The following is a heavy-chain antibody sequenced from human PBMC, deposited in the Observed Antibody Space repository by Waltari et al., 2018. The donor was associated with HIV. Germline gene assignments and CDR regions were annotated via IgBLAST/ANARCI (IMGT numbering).Heavy chain of an antibody. J-gene: IGHJ3*02. V-gene: IGHV4-31*03. Sequence: VQLQESGPGLVKTSQTLSLTCTVPVGSISSGGYYWTWIGQPPGKGLEWIGYIYYSGSTYYNPSLKSRVTISVDTSKNQFSLKLSSVTAADTAVYYCAREMAIVVVPAAGGDAFDIWGQGTMVTVSS. CDR1: VGSISSGGYY. CDR3: AREMAIVVVPAAGGDAFDI. D-gene: IGHD2-2*03. CDR2: IYYSGST.